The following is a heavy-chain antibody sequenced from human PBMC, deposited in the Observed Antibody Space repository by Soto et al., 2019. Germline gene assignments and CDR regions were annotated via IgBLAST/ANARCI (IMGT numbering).Heavy chain of an antibody. Sequence: QVQLVESGGGVVQPGRSLRLSCAASGFTFSSYGMHWVRQAPGKGLEWVAVISYDGSNKYYADSVKGRFTISRDNSKNTLYLQMNSLRAEDTAVYYCANQAPYSSSWYLYYWGQGTLVTVSS. V-gene: IGHV3-30*18. CDR3: ANQAPYSSSWYLYY. CDR1: GFTFSSYG. D-gene: IGHD6-13*01. J-gene: IGHJ4*02. CDR2: ISYDGSNK.